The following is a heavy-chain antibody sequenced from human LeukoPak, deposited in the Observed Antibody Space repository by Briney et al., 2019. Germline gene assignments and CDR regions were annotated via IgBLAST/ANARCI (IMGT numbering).Heavy chain of an antibody. V-gene: IGHV1-69*13. D-gene: IGHD3-16*01. CDR2: IMPVYGAT. CDR3: AREAVFNSDYDRYPAFDP. CDR1: GGTFSTDA. J-gene: IGHJ5*02. Sequence: GASVKVSCKASGGTFSTDAMSWVRQAPGQGLEWMGQIMPVYGATNLAQRFQGRVTITADESTSTVSMELSSLGSEDTAIYYCAREAVFNSDYDRYPAFDPWGQGTLVTVSS.